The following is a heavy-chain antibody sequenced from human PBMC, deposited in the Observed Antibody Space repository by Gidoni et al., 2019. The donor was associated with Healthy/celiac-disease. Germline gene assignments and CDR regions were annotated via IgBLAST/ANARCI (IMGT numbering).Heavy chain of an antibody. D-gene: IGHD2-8*01. CDR2: IYYSGST. J-gene: IGHJ6*02. CDR1: CGSISSGGYY. Sequence: QVQLQESGPGLVKPSQTLSLTCTVSCGSISSGGYYWSWIRQHPGKGLEWIGYIYYSGSTYYNPSLKSRVTISVDTSKNQFSLKLSSVTAADTAVYYCARDGVGNAQTYYYYYGMDVWGQGTTVTVSS. V-gene: IGHV4-31*03. CDR3: ARDGVGNAQTYYYYYGMDV.